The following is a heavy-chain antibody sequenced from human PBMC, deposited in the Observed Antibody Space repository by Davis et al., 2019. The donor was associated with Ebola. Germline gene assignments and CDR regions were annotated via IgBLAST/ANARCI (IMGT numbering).Heavy chain of an antibody. J-gene: IGHJ4*02. CDR3: ARDPGGVVGAQFDY. CDR1: GFTFRSYG. V-gene: IGHV3-33*01. D-gene: IGHD1-26*01. Sequence: GESLKISCAASGFTFRSYGMHWVRQAPGKGLEWVAVIWYDGINKYYADSVKGRFTISRDNSKNTLYLQMNSLRPEDTAVYYCARDPGGVVGAQFDYWGQGTLVTVSS. CDR2: IWYDGINK.